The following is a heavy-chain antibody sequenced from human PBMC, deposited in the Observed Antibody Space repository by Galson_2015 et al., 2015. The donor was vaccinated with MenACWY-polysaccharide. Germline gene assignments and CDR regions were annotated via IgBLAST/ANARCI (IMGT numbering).Heavy chain of an antibody. CDR1: GFTFSTYA. Sequence: SLRLSCAASGFTFSTYAMHWVRQAPGQGLEWMATISSSGDDKYYADSVKGRFTISRDNSNNTLYLEMSSLRAGGTAVYYCVKNGYTGSSYGYFD. CDR3: VKNGYTGSSYGYFD. V-gene: IGHV3-30*18. D-gene: IGHD1-26*01. CDR2: ISSSGDDK. J-gene: IGHJ4*03.